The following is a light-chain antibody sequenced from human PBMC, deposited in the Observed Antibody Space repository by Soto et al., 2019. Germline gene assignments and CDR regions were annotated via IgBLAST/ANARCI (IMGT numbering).Light chain of an antibody. J-gene: IGKJ4*01. Sequence: DIVLTQSPGTLSLSPGERATLSCRASQNFGGMFVAWYQQKLGQAPRLLIYGSSSRATGIPDRFSGSGSGTDFTVTISRLEPEDFAMYYCQQYGGSLITFGGGTWVEIK. CDR3: QQYGGSLIT. CDR2: GSS. V-gene: IGKV3-20*01. CDR1: QNFGGMF.